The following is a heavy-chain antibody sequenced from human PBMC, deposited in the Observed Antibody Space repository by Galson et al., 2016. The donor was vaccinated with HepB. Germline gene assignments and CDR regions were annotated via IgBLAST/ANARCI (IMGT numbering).Heavy chain of an antibody. J-gene: IGHJ2*01. CDR3: ARRGGLFPYWYFDF. D-gene: IGHD2-21*01. Sequence: PALVKPTQTLTLTCTFSGFSLSASGVAVGWIRQPPGKALEWLALIFWDDEKLYSPSLQTRLTITKDTSKKQVVLTMTNMDPADTATYYCARRGGLFPYWYFDFWGRGTLVAVSS. CDR1: GFSLSASGVA. V-gene: IGHV2-5*02. CDR2: IFWDDEK.